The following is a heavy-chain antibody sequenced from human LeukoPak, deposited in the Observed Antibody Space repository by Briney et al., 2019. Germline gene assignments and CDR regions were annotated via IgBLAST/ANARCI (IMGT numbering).Heavy chain of an antibody. CDR2: MNPNSGNT. J-gene: IGHJ4*02. D-gene: IGHD3-9*01. Sequence: ASVKVSCKASGGTFSYFAISWVRQAPGQGLEWMGWMNPNSGNTGYAQKFQGRVTMTRNTSISTAYMELSSLRSEDTAVYYCARGPPEYYDILTGQIDYWGQGTLVTVSS. V-gene: IGHV1-8*01. CDR1: GGTFSYFA. CDR3: ARGPPEYYDILTGQIDY.